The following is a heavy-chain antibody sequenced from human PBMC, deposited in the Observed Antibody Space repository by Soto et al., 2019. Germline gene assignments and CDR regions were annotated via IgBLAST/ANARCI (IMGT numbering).Heavy chain of an antibody. J-gene: IGHJ4*02. CDR3: ARVPGVGYYHSSGYREDYYFDY. V-gene: IGHV1-3*01. Sequence: ASVKVSCKASGYTFTSYAMHWVRQAPGQRLEWMGWINAGNGNTKYSQKFQGRVTITRDTSASTAYMELSSLRSEDTAVYYCARVPGVGYYHSSGYREDYYFDYWGQGTLVTVSS. D-gene: IGHD3-22*01. CDR2: INAGNGNT. CDR1: GYTFTSYA.